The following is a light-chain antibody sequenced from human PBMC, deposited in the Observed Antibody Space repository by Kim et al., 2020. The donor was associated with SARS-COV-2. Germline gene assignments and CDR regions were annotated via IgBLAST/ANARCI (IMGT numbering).Light chain of an antibody. CDR1: QSISSY. V-gene: IGKV1-39*01. J-gene: IGKJ2*01. CDR2: AAS. CDR3: QQSYTTPYT. Sequence: DIQMTQSPSSLSASVGDRVTITCRASQSISSYLNWYQQKPGKAPKLLIYAASRLQSGVPSSFSGSGYGTDFTLTISSLQPEDFATYYCQQSYTTPYTFGQGTKVDIK.